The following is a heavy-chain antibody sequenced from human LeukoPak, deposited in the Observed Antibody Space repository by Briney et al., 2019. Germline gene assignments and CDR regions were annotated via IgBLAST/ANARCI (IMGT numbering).Heavy chain of an antibody. D-gene: IGHD3-10*01. CDR1: GGSFSGYY. CDR2: INHSGST. CDR3: ARAPRVPGFGRRGPWFDP. V-gene: IGHV4-34*01. J-gene: IGHJ5*02. Sequence: ETLSLTCAVYGGSFSGYYWSWIRQPPGKGLEWIGEINHSGSTNYNPSLKSRVTISVDTSKNQFSLKLSSVTAADTAVYYCARAPRVPGFGRRGPWFDPWGQGTLVTVSS.